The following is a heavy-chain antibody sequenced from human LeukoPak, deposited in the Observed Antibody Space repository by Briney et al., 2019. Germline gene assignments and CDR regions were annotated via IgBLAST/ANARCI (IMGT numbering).Heavy chain of an antibody. V-gene: IGHV4-4*07. CDR1: GVSISSYY. CDR3: ARETVTIFGVVNSMDV. CDR2: IYNSGGT. D-gene: IGHD3-3*01. J-gene: IGHJ6*03. Sequence: SETLSLTCTVSGVSISSYYWSWIRQPAGKGLEWIGRIYNSGGTNYNPSLKSRVTMSVDTSKNQFSLKLTSVTAADTAVYYCARETVTIFGVVNSMDVWGKGTTVTVSS.